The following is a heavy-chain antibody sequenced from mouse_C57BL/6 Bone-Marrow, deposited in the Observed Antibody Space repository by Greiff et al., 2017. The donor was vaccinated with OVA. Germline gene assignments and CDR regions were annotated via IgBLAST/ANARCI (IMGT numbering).Heavy chain of an antibody. CDR3: ARYYGSSLYAMDY. CDR1: GYTFTSYW. CDR2: IDPSDSYT. J-gene: IGHJ4*01. V-gene: IGHV1-50*01. Sequence: QVQLQQPGAELVKPGASVKLSCKASGYTFTSYWMQWVKQRPGQGLEWIGEIDPSDSYTNYNQKFKGKATLTVDTSSSTAYMQLSSLTSEDSAVYDCARYYGSSLYAMDYWGQGTSVTVSA. D-gene: IGHD1-1*01.